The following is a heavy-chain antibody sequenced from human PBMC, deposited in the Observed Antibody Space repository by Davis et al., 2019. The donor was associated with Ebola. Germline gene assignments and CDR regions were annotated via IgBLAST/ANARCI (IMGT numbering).Heavy chain of an antibody. CDR2: ISYDGSNK. V-gene: IGHV3-30-3*01. Sequence: GESLKISCAASGFTFSSYGMHWVRQAPGKGLEWVAVISYDGSNKYYADSVKGRFTISRDNSKNTLYLQMNSLRAEDTAVYYCARDPNGDLRFDPWGQGTLVTVSS. CDR3: ARDPNGDLRFDP. D-gene: IGHD4/OR15-4a*01. J-gene: IGHJ5*02. CDR1: GFTFSSYG.